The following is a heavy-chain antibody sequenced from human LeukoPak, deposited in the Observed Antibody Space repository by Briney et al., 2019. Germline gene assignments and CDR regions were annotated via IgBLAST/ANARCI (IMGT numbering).Heavy chain of an antibody. D-gene: IGHD1-26*01. CDR1: GGSISSYY. CDR3: ARLIVGAADFDY. J-gene: IGHJ4*02. Sequence: SETLSLTCTVSGGSISSYYWSWIRQPPGKGLEWIGYIYYSGSTSYNPSLKSRVTISVDTSKNQFSLKLSSVTAADTAVYYCARLIVGAADFDYWGQGTLVTVSS. V-gene: IGHV4-59*12. CDR2: IYYSGST.